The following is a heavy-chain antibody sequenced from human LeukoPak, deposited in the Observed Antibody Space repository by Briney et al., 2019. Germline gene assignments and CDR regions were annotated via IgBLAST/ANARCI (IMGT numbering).Heavy chain of an antibody. CDR1: GGSFSGYY. CDR2: INHSGST. V-gene: IGHV4-34*01. Sequence: PSETLSLTCAVYGGSFSGYYWSWIRQPPGKGLEWIGEINHSGSTNYNPSLKSRVTISVDTSKNQFSLKLSSVTAADTAVYYCARGDYYYGMNVWGQGTTVTVSS. CDR3: ARGDYYYGMNV. J-gene: IGHJ6*02.